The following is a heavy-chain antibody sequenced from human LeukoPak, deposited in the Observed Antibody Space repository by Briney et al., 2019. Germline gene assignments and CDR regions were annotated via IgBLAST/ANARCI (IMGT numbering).Heavy chain of an antibody. V-gene: IGHV3-48*04. Sequence: GGSLILSCAASGFTLSSYSMYWVRQAPGKGLEWVSYISSSSSTIYYADSVKGRFTISRDNAKNSLYLQMNSLRAEDTAVYYCARPTTVTDYWGQGTLVTVSS. CDR3: ARPTTVTDY. D-gene: IGHD4-11*01. J-gene: IGHJ4*02. CDR2: ISSSSSTI. CDR1: GFTLSSYS.